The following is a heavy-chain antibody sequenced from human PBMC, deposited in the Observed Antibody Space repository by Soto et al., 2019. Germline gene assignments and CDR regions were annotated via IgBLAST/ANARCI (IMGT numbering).Heavy chain of an antibody. V-gene: IGHV1-69*01. CDR1: GGIFSSYA. D-gene: IGHD3-3*02. CDR3: AMGIFGVVIWGAMDV. Sequence: QVQLVQSGAEVRKPGSSVKVSCKASGGIFSSYAISWVRQAPGQGLEWMGGIIPIFGTTNYAQKFQGRVTISADASTSTVYMEVCSLISDDSALYYCAMGIFGVVIWGAMDVWGQGTTVTVS. CDR2: IIPIFGTT. J-gene: IGHJ6*02.